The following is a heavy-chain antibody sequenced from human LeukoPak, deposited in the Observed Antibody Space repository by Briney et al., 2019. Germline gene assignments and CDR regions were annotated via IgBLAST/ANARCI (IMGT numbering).Heavy chain of an antibody. CDR2: IKQDGSEK. V-gene: IGHV3-7*03. J-gene: IGHJ4*02. D-gene: IGHD7-27*01. CDR3: AKDGGLWVSAHWGDS. CDR1: GFTFSSYW. Sequence: GGSLRLSCAASGFTFSSYWMSWVRQAPGKGLEWVANIKQDGSEKYYVDSVKGRFTVSRDDSKNTLYLQMNSLRAEDTAVYYCAKDGGLWVSAHWGDSWGRGTLVTVSS.